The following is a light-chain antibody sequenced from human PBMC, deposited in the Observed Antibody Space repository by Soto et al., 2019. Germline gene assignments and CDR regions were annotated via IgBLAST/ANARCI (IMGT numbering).Light chain of an antibody. CDR3: QQRSNWPLT. CDR1: QSVSSSY. Sequence: EIVLTQSPGILSLSPGERATLSCRASQSVSSSYLAWYQQKPGQAPRLLIYGASSRATGIPARFSGSGSGTDFTLTISSLEPEDFAVYHCQQRSNWPLTFGGGSKVDIK. CDR2: GAS. V-gene: IGKV3D-20*02. J-gene: IGKJ4*01.